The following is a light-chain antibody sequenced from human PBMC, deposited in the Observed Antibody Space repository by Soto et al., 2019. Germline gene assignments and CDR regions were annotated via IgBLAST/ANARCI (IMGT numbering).Light chain of an antibody. CDR2: AAS. J-gene: IGKJ2*01. V-gene: IGKV1-8*01. CDR1: QAISSY. CDR3: QQYYGFPYT. Sequence: AIRMTQSPSSFSASTGDRVTITCRASQAISSYLAWYQQKPGKAPKLLIYAASTLQSGVPSRFSGSGSSTDFTLTISCLQSEDFATYYCQQYYGFPYTFGQGTKLEIK.